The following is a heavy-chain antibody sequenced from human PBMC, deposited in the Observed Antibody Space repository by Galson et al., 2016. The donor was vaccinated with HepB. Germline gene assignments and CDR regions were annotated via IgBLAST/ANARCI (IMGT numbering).Heavy chain of an antibody. CDR3: AKNGPAHSGGLYFGL. Sequence: ETLSLTCAVSGASVSSDTWWSWVRQPPQKGLEWIAEADHRGNSNYNPALKTRVIISLDSSKNEISLKLTSVTAADTAVYYCAKNGPAHSGGLYFGLWGRGTLVTVSS. CDR1: GASVSSDTW. V-gene: IGHV4-4*02. J-gene: IGHJ2*01. D-gene: IGHD6-25*01. CDR2: ADHRGNS.